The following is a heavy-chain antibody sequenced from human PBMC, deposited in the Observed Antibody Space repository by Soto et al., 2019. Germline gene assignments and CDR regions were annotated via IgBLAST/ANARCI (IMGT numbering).Heavy chain of an antibody. CDR2: IIPIFGTA. CDR1: GGTFSSYA. Sequence: QVQLVQSGAEVKKPGSSVKVSCKASGGTFSSYAISWVRQAPGQGLEWMGGIIPIFGTANYAQKLQGRVTLTADEATNTAYMELSSLKSDDTAVYYFARESFGVVMFYYYYCMDVWGQGTTVTVSS. CDR3: ARESFGVVMFYYYYCMDV. D-gene: IGHD3-3*01. V-gene: IGHV1-69*01. J-gene: IGHJ6*02.